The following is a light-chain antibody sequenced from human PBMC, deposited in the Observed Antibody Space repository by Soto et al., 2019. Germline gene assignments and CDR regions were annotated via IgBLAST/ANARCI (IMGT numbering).Light chain of an antibody. J-gene: IGKJ1*01. CDR2: GAS. CDR1: QNISSY. V-gene: IGKV3-20*01. Sequence: EIVLTQSPCTLSLSPADRATLSCRASQNISSYLILYQQKPGQAPRLLIYGASNRATGIPDRFSGSGSGTDFTLTISRLEPEDFAVYYCQQYGSSGTFGQGTKVDIK. CDR3: QQYGSSGT.